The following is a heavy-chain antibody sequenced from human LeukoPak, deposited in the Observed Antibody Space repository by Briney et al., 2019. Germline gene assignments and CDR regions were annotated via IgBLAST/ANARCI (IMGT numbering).Heavy chain of an antibody. D-gene: IGHD1-26*01. J-gene: IGHJ4*02. Sequence: ASVKVSCKASGYSFTSYGISWVREAPGRGLEWVGYISAYDGETRYAQKFQGRVTLTTDTSTGTVYMEMKRLRSDDTAVYYCARGGKNYFDFWGQGTLVTVSS. V-gene: IGHV1-18*01. CDR2: ISAYDGET. CDR1: GYSFTSYG. CDR3: ARGGKNYFDF.